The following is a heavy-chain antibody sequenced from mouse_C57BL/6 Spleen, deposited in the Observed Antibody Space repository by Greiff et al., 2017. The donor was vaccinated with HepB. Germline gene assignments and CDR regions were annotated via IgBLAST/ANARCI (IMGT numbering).Heavy chain of an antibody. D-gene: IGHD2-4*01. V-gene: IGHV1-74*01. CDR2: IHPSDSDT. CDR1: GYTFTSYW. Sequence: QVQLQQPGAELVKPGASVKVSCKASGYTFTSYWMHWVKQRPGQGLEWIGRIHPSDSDTNYNQKFKGKATLTVDKSSSTSYMQLSILTSEDSAVYYCTIPPDYYYDFDYCGQGTTLTVSS. CDR3: TIPPDYYYDFDY. J-gene: IGHJ2*01.